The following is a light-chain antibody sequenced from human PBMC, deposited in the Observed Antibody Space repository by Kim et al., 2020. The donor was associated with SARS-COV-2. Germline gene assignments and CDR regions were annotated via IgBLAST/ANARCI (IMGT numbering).Light chain of an antibody. V-gene: IGKV1-5*03. J-gene: IGKJ1*01. CDR3: QQYYSYSRT. Sequence: DIQMTQSPSTVSASVGDRVTITCRASQSSSTWVAWYQQKPGKAPKLLIYKASSLESGVPSRFSGSGSGTEFTLTISSLQPDDFATYYCQQYYSYSRTFGQGTKVDIK. CDR1: QSSSTW. CDR2: KAS.